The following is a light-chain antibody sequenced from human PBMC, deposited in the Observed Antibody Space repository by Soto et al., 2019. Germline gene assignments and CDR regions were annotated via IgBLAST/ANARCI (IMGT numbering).Light chain of an antibody. J-gene: IGKJ4*01. CDR1: QSVNSNS. V-gene: IGKV3-20*01. CDR2: AAS. CDR3: QQYGSSPLT. Sequence: EIVLTQSPGTLSLSAGERATLSCGASQSVNSNSLAWYQQKPGQAPRLLFYAASNRASGVPDRFSASGSGTDFTLTISRLEPEDFAAYHCQQYGSSPLTFGGGTKLEIK.